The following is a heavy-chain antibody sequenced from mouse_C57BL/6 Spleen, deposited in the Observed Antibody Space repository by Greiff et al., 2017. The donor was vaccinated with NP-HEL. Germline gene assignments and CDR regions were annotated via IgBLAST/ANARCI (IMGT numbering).Heavy chain of an antibody. CDR3: ARGSTRVTTRDY. D-gene: IGHD2-2*01. Sequence: QVQLQQPGAELVKPGASVKLSCKASGYTFTSYWMQWVNQRPGQGLEWIGEIDPSDSYTNYNQKFKGKATLTVDTSSSTAYMQLSSLTSEDSAVYYCARGSTRVTTRDYWGQGTTLTVSS. CDR2: IDPSDSYT. J-gene: IGHJ2*01. CDR1: GYTFTSYW. V-gene: IGHV1-50*01.